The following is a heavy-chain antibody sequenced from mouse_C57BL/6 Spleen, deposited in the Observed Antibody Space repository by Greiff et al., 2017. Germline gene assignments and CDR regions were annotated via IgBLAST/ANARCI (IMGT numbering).Heavy chain of an antibody. Sequence: EVNLVESGGGLVKPGGSLKLSCAASGFTFSDYGMHWVRQAPEKGLEWVAYISSGSSTIYYADTVKGRFTISRDNAKNTLFLQMTSLRSEDTAMYYCARFDPYAMDDWGQGTSVTVSS. CDR3: ARFDPYAMDD. J-gene: IGHJ4*01. CDR1: GFTFSDYG. V-gene: IGHV5-17*01. CDR2: ISSGSSTI.